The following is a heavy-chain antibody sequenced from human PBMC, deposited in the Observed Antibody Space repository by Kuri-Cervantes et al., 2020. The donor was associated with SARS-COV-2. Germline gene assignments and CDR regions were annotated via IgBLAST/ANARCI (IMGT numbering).Heavy chain of an antibody. CDR3: ARLHLGADFEVDY. V-gene: IGHV3-7*01. Sequence: GGSLRLSCAASGFTFSSYWMSWVRQAPGKGLEWAANIKQDGSERFYVDSVKGRFTISRDNAKNSLYLQMDSLRVEDTAVYYCARLHLGADFEVDYWGQGTLVTVSS. CDR2: IKQDGSER. D-gene: IGHD3-3*01. CDR1: GFTFSSYW. J-gene: IGHJ4*02.